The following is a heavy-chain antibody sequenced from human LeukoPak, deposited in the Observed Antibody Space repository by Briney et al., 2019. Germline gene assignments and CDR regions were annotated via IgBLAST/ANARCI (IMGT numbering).Heavy chain of an antibody. V-gene: IGHV3-30*18. Sequence: GRSLRLSCAASGFTFSSYGMHWVRQAPGKGLEWVAVISYDGSNKYYADSVKGRFTISRDNSKNTLYLQMNSLRAEDTAAYYCAKDLERHIVVVTASAVDYWGQGTLVTVSS. J-gene: IGHJ4*02. CDR3: AKDLERHIVVVTASAVDY. D-gene: IGHD2-21*02. CDR2: ISYDGSNK. CDR1: GFTFSSYG.